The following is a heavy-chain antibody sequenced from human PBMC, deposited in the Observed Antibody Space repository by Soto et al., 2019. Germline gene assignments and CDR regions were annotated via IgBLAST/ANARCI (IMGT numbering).Heavy chain of an antibody. CDR1: GFTFDDYA. J-gene: IGHJ3*02. V-gene: IGHV3-9*01. Sequence: PGGSLRLSCAASGFTFDDYAMHWVRQAPGKGLEWVSGISWNSGSIGYADSVKGRFTISRDNAKNSLYLQMNSLRAEDTALYYCAKDMYYYDSSGYYYAAFDIWGQGTMVTVSS. CDR3: AKDMYYYDSSGYYYAAFDI. D-gene: IGHD3-22*01. CDR2: ISWNSGSI.